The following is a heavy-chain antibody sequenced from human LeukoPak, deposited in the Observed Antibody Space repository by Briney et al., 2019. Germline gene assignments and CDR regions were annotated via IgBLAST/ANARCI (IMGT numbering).Heavy chain of an antibody. J-gene: IGHJ5*02. CDR1: GYTFTSYG. CDR3: ARDRSDAYDFWSGYRLFDP. V-gene: IGHV1-18*01. CDR2: ISAYNGNT. Sequence: ASVKVSCKASGYTFTSYGISWVRQAPGQGGEGMGWISAYNGNTKYAQKLQGRVTMTTDTSTSTAYVELRSLRSDDTAVYYCARDRSDAYDFWSGYRLFDPWGQGTLVTVSS. D-gene: IGHD3-3*01.